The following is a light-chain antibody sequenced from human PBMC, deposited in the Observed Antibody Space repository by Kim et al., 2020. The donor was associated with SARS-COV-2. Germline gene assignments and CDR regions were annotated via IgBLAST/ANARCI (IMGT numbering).Light chain of an antibody. J-gene: IGLJ2*01. CDR3: QSYDSSLSASV. CDR1: SSNIGAGYV. CDR2: ANS. V-gene: IGLV1-40*01. Sequence: RVTMFCTGSSSNIGAGYVVHWYQQLPGTAPKLLIYANSNRPSRVPDRFSGSKSGTSASLTITGRQAEDEADYYCQSYDSSLSASVFGGGTQLTVL.